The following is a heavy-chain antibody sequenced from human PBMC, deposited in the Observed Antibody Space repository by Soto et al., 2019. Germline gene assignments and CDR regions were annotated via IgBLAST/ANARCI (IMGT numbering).Heavy chain of an antibody. D-gene: IGHD3-22*01. J-gene: IGHJ6*02. CDR3: ARDDFAYYDSSGYNGNYYGMDV. Sequence: GASVKVSCKASGYTFTSYYMHWVRQAPGQGLEWMGIINPSGGSTSYAQKFQGRVTMTRDTSTSTVYMELSSLRSEDTAVYYCARDDFAYYDSSGYNGNYYGMDVWGQGTTVTVSS. CDR1: GYTFTSYY. V-gene: IGHV1-46*01. CDR2: INPSGGST.